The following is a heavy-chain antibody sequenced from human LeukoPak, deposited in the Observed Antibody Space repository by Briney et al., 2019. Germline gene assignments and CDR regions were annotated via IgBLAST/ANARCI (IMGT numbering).Heavy chain of an antibody. J-gene: IGHJ6*03. D-gene: IGHD4-23*01. CDR1: GGSISSSNW. CDR2: IYHSGST. Sequence: SGTLSLTCAVSGGSISSSNWWSWVRQPPGKGLEWIGEIYHSGSTNYNPSLKSRVTISVDKSKNQFSLKLSSVTAADTAVYYCARDPYDYGGKGDYYHYMDVWGKGTTVTVSS. V-gene: IGHV4-4*02. CDR3: ARDPYDYGGKGDYYHYMDV.